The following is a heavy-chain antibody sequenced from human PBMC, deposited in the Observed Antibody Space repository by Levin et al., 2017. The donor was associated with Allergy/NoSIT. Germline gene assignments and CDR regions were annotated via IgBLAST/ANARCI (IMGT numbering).Heavy chain of an antibody. CDR1: GGSFSGYY. Sequence: SETLSLTCAVYGGSFSGYYWSWIRQPPGKGLEWIGAINHSGSTNYNPSLKIRVTISVDTSKNQFSLKLSSVTAADTAVYYCARWGAYGSGSYYSRWGQGTLVTVSS. J-gene: IGHJ4*02. CDR3: ARWGAYGSGSYYSR. D-gene: IGHD3-10*01. CDR2: INHSGST. V-gene: IGHV4-34*01.